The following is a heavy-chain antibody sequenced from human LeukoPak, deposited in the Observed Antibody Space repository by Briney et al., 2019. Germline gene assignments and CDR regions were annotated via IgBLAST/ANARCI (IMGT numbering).Heavy chain of an antibody. CDR1: GFTFSTYA. V-gene: IGHV3-23*01. CDR3: ARDLATYGSGNYYYYGMDV. J-gene: IGHJ6*02. Sequence: TGGSLRLSCAASGFTFSTYAMTWLRQAPGKGLEWVSALNYNGGNTYYADSVNGRFTISRDNSKNTLYLQMNSLRAEDTAVYYCARDLATYGSGNYYYYGMDVWGQGTTVTVSS. CDR2: LNYNGGNT. D-gene: IGHD4-17*01.